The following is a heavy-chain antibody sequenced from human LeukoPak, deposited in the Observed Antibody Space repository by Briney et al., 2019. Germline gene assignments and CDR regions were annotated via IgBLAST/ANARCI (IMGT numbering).Heavy chain of an antibody. CDR1: GFTFSSYG. D-gene: IGHD2-21*02. Sequence: GSLRLSCAASGFTFSSYGMHWVRQAPGKGLEWVAVISYDGSNKYYADSVKGRFTISRDNSKNTLYLQMNSLRAEDTAVYYCAKDHCGGDCYLFDYWGQGTLVTVSS. CDR3: AKDHCGGDCYLFDY. V-gene: IGHV3-30*18. CDR2: ISYDGSNK. J-gene: IGHJ4*02.